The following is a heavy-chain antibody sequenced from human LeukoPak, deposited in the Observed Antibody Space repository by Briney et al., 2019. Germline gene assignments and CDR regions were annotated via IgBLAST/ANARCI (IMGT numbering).Heavy chain of an antibody. CDR1: GGSISSYY. CDR2: IYYSGST. Sequence: SETLSLTCTVSGGSISSYYWSWIRQPPGKGLEWIGYIYYSGSTNYNPSLKGRVTISVDTSKNQFSLKLSSVTAADTAVYYCARTGGQWLANWYFDLWGRGTLVTVSS. J-gene: IGHJ2*01. D-gene: IGHD6-19*01. CDR3: ARTGGQWLANWYFDL. V-gene: IGHV4-59*08.